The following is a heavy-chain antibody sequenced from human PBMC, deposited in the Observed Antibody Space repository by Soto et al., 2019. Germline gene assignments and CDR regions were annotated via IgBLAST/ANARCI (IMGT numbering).Heavy chain of an antibody. V-gene: IGHV3-30*02. J-gene: IGHJ4*02. CDR2: IWYDGSNK. CDR3: AKDQASGQGSFDS. Sequence: PGGSLRLSCAASGFTFSSYGMHWVRQAPGKGLEWVAVIWYDGSNKYYADSVKGRFTISRDNSKNTLFLQMNSLRADDTAVYCCAKDQASGQGSFDSWGQGTLVTVSS. CDR1: GFTFSSYG.